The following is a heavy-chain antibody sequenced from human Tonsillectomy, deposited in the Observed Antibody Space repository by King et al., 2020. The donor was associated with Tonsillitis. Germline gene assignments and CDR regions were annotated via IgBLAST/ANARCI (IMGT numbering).Heavy chain of an antibody. D-gene: IGHD3-16*02. J-gene: IGHJ6*02. Sequence: VQLVESGGGLVKPGGSLRLSCEGHGFSFSLYNINWVRQAPGKGLEWVASIKTTPLDIHYADSVKGRFTISRDSALNSVSLQMNSLRAQDTAVYYCARDRALPSKTYYHFSRGLDVWGQGTSVTVSS. CDR3: ARDRALPSKTYYHFSRGLDV. CDR2: IKTTPLDI. CDR1: GFSFSLYN. V-gene: IGHV3-21*06.